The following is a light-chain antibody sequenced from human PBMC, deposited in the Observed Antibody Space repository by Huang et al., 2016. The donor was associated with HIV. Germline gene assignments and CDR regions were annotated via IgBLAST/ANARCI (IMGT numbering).Light chain of an antibody. Sequence: IQLTQSPSSLSASIGDRVTITCRASRGISSYLAWYQQKPGKAPKLLIYAASTLQSGVPARFSGSGSGTDFTLIISSLQPEDFATYYCQQLNTYPVTFGGGTKVEIK. CDR1: RGISSY. CDR2: AAS. V-gene: IGKV1-9*01. J-gene: IGKJ4*01. CDR3: QQLNTYPVT.